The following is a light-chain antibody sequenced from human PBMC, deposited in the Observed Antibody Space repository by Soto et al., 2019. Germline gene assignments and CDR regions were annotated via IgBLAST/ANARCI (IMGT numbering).Light chain of an antibody. J-gene: IGKJ1*01. CDR1: QSISSY. V-gene: IGKV1-39*01. Sequence: DIQMTQSPSSLSASVGDRVTITCRASQSISSYLNWYQQKPGKAPKLLIYAASSLQSGVPSRFSGSGSGTDFTLTISSLQPEDFATYYCQQSYSTPRNGTFGQGTKVDI. CDR3: QQSYSTPRNGT. CDR2: AAS.